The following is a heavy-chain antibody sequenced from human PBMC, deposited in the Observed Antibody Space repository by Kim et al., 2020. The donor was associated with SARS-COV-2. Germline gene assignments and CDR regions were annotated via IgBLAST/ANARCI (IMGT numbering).Heavy chain of an antibody. D-gene: IGHD3-10*01. CDR3: AGGRGSGSPTGGWFDP. V-gene: IGHV4-31*02. Sequence: SLKSRVTRSVDTSKNQFSLKLSSVTAADTAVYYCAGGRGSGSPTGGWFDPWGQGTLVTVSS. J-gene: IGHJ5*02.